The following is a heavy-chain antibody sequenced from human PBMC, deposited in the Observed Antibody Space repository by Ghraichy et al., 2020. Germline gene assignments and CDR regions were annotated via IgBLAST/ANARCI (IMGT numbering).Heavy chain of an antibody. CDR2: INPDGSEK. Sequence: GGSLRLSCAASGFTFSRYWMTWVRQAPWKELEWVATINPDGSEKYYVDSVRGRFTISRDNARNSLSLQMSNLRAEDTAVHYCVRGHYGMDVWGQGTTVTVSS. J-gene: IGHJ6*02. CDR3: VRGHYGMDV. CDR1: GFTFSRYW. V-gene: IGHV3-7*03.